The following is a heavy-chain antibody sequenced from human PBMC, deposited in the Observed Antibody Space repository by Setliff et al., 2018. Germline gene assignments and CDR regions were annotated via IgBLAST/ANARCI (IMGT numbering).Heavy chain of an antibody. Sequence: SETLSLTCNVSGGSINSRSYYWGWIRQPPGKGLEWIAMISYGGNTYYNPSLKRRVTISVDTSNDQFSLNLNSVTAADTAVYSCARARYCSGGRCYWTWLDSWAQGTLVTVSS. CDR1: GGSINSRSYY. CDR3: ARARYCSGGRCYWTWLDS. J-gene: IGHJ5*01. CDR2: ISYGGNT. V-gene: IGHV4-39*01. D-gene: IGHD2-15*01.